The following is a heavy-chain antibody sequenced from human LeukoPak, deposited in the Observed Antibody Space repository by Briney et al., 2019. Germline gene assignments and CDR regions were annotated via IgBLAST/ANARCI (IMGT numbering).Heavy chain of an antibody. CDR2: ISSSSSYI. V-gene: IGHV3-21*01. CDR1: GFTFSSYS. J-gene: IGHJ3*02. CDR3: ARDMWVLDDSSGYYLNYQAFDI. D-gene: IGHD3-22*01. Sequence: PGGSLRLSCAASGFTFSSYSMTWVRQAPGKGLEWVSSISSSSSYIYYADSVKGRFTISRDNAKNSLYLQMNSLRAEDTAVYYCARDMWVLDDSSGYYLNYQAFDIWGQGTMVTVSS.